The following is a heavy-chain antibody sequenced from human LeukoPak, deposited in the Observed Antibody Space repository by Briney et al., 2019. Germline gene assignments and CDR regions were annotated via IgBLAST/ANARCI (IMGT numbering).Heavy chain of an antibody. CDR2: IYHSGSA. CDR1: GYSISSGYH. Sequence: SETLSLTCGVSGYSISSGYHWAWIRQSPGKGLEWIGSIYHSGSAHYNPSLKSRVTISVETSKNQFSLNMYSVTAADTAVYYCARDPRWLTPDCTSTSCYENYFDPWGQGTLVTVSS. D-gene: IGHD2-2*01. V-gene: IGHV4-38-2*02. J-gene: IGHJ5*02. CDR3: ARDPRWLTPDCTSTSCYENYFDP.